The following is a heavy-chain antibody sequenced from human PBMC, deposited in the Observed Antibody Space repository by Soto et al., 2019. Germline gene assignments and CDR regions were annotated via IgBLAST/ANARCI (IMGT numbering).Heavy chain of an antibody. CDR3: ARREIQGPIDY. Sequence: QVQLQESGPGLVKPSDTLSLTCAVSGYSISSSNWWGWIRQPPGKGLEWIGYIYYSGTTYYNPSLKRXVTXSXDTSKNQFSLKLTSVTAVDTAVYYCARREIQGPIDYWGQGTLVTVSS. CDR1: GYSISSSNW. V-gene: IGHV4-28*01. D-gene: IGHD1-26*01. J-gene: IGHJ4*02. CDR2: IYYSGTT.